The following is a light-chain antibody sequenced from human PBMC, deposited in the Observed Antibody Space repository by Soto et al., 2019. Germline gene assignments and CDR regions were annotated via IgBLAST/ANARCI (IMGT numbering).Light chain of an antibody. V-gene: IGKV3-11*01. CDR1: QSIASY. CDR2: DSF. CDR3: QQRASWPIT. Sequence: EILLTQTPATLSLSPGERATLSCRASQSIASYLNWYQHRPGQAPRLLIYDSFNRATGIPGRFSGSGSGTDFTLTISGLEPEDFAVYYCQQRASWPITFGPGTKVDIK. J-gene: IGKJ3*01.